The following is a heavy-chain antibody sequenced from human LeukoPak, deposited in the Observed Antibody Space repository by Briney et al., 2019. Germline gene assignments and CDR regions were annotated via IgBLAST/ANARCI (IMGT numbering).Heavy chain of an antibody. V-gene: IGHV5-51*01. CDR3: ARHTGAGSGLGTSRYFDWLYHYYYYMDV. Sequence: GESLKISCKGSGYSFTSYWIGWVRQMPGKGLEWMGIIYPGDSDTRYSPSFQGQVTISADKSISTAYLQWSSLKASDTAMYYCARHTGAGSGLGTSRYFDWLYHYYYYMDVWGKGTTVTVSS. J-gene: IGHJ6*03. D-gene: IGHD3-9*01. CDR2: IYPGDSDT. CDR1: GYSFTSYW.